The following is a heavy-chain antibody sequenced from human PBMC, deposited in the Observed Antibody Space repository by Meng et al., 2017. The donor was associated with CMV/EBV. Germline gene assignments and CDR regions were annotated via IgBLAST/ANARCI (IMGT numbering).Heavy chain of an antibody. CDR1: GFTFDDYT. CDR3: AKDKGGGLDY. Sequence: GESLKISCAASGFTFDDYTMHWDRQAPGKGLEWVSLISWDGGSTYYADSVKGRFTISRDNSKNSLYLQMNSLRTEDTALYYCAKDKGGGLDYWGQGTLVTVSS. CDR2: ISWDGGST. V-gene: IGHV3-43*01. J-gene: IGHJ4*02.